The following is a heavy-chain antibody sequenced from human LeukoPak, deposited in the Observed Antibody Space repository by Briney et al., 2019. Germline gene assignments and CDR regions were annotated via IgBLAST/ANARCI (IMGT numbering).Heavy chain of an antibody. Sequence: GGSLRLSCAASGFTFSSYSTNWVRQAPGKGLEWVSSISSSSSYIYYADSVKGRFTISRDNAKNSLYLQMNSLRAEDTAVYYCARGRGGISVAATSAFDIWGQGTMVTVSS. D-gene: IGHD6-19*01. V-gene: IGHV3-21*01. CDR2: ISSSSSYI. CDR3: ARGRGGISVAATSAFDI. J-gene: IGHJ3*02. CDR1: GFTFSSYS.